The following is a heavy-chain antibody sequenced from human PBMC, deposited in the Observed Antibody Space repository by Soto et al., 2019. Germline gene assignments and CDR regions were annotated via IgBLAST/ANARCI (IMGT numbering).Heavy chain of an antibody. D-gene: IGHD2-15*01. CDR2: IKQDGSEK. Sequence: EAQLVESGGGLVQPGGSLRLSCAASGFTFSSYWMSWVRQAPGKGLEWVANIKQDGSEKYYVDSVKGRFTISRDNAKNSLYLQMNSLRAEDTAVYYCARGGGYCSGGSCYSPAFDIWGQGTMVTVSS. CDR3: ARGGGYCSGGSCYSPAFDI. J-gene: IGHJ3*02. V-gene: IGHV3-7*01. CDR1: GFTFSSYW.